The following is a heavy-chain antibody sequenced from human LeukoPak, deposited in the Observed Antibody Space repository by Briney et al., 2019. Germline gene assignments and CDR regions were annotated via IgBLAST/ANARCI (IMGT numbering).Heavy chain of an antibody. CDR2: INHSGST. Sequence: KPSETLSLTCAVYGGSFSGYYWSWIRQPPGKGLEWIGEINHSGSTNYNPSLKSRVTLSIDTSKNQFSLKLSSVTAADTAVYYCARRLGGRITIFGVANLHFDYWGQGTLVTVSS. J-gene: IGHJ4*02. CDR3: ARRLGGRITIFGVANLHFDY. V-gene: IGHV4-34*01. D-gene: IGHD3-3*01. CDR1: GGSFSGYY.